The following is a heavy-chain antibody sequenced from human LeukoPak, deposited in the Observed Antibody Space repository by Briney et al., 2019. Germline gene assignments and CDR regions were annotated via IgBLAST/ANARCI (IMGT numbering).Heavy chain of an antibody. J-gene: IGHJ3*02. Sequence: SETLSLTCTVSGGSISSYYWSWIRQPPGKGREWIGYIYYSGSTNYNPSLKSRVTISVDTSKNQFSLKLSSVTAADTAVYYCARPGYGSFDAFDIWGQGTMVTVSS. CDR3: ARPGYGSFDAFDI. V-gene: IGHV4-59*08. CDR2: IYYSGST. CDR1: GGSISSYY. D-gene: IGHD3-10*01.